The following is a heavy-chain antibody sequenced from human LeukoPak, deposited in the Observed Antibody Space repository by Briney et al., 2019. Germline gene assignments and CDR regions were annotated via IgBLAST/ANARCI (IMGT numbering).Heavy chain of an antibody. CDR2: IYTSGST. J-gene: IGHJ4*02. Sequence: SETLSLTCTVSGNSISSGDNYWSWIRQPAGKGLEWIGRIYTSGSTNYTPSLKSRVTISGDTSKNQFSLRLSSVTAADTAVYYCARASYSYDINGWVPFDYWGQGTLVTVSS. CDR1: GNSISSGDNY. V-gene: IGHV4-61*02. D-gene: IGHD3-22*01. CDR3: ARASYSYDINGWVPFDY.